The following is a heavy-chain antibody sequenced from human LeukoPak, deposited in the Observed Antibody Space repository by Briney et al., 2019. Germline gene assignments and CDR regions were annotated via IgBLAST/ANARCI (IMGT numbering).Heavy chain of an antibody. Sequence: GGSLRLSCAASGFTFSSYWMHWVRQAPGKGLVWVSRINSDGSSTSYADSVKGRFTISRDNAKNTLYLQMNSLRAEDTAVYYCARGGYSGYDYYYYYYYMEVWGKGHTVTVSS. D-gene: IGHD5-12*01. CDR3: ARGGYSGYDYYYYYYYMEV. CDR1: GFTFSSYW. J-gene: IGHJ6*03. V-gene: IGHV3-74*01. CDR2: INSDGSST.